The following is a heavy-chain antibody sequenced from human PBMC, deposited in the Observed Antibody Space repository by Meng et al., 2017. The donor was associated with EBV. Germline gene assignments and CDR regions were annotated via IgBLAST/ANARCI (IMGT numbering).Heavy chain of an antibody. CDR2: ISYDGSNK. J-gene: IGHJ4*02. D-gene: IGHD6-19*01. CDR3: ARDPDSSGWYYFDY. Sequence: QVERVESGGGGGPPGRSLSLSCAVSGVTFSSYAMHWVRQAPGKGLEWVAVISYDGSNKYYADSVKGRFTISRDNSKNTLYLQMNSLRAEDTAVYYCARDPDSSGWYYFDYWGQGTLVTVSS. CDR1: GVTFSSYA. V-gene: IGHV3-30-3*01.